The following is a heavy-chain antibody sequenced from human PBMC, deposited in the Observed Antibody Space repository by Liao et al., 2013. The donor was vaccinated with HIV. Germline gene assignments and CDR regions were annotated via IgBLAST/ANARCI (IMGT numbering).Heavy chain of an antibody. CDR1: GGSISSSSYY. J-gene: IGHJ1*01. D-gene: IGHD3-10*01. V-gene: IGHV4-39*07. Sequence: QLQLQESGPGLVKPSETLSLTCTVSGGSISSSSYYWGWIRQPPGKGLEWIGSIYYSGSTNYNPSLKSRVTMSVDTSKNQFSLKLSSVTAADTAVYYCARDLLTGPGSPAYFQHWGQGTLVTVSS. CDR3: ARDLLTGPGSPAYFQH. CDR2: IYYSGST.